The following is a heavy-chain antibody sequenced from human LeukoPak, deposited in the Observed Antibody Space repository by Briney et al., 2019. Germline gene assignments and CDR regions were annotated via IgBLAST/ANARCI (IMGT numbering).Heavy chain of an antibody. CDR1: GFTFSSYA. CDR2: ISGSGGST. V-gene: IGHV3-23*01. Sequence: GSLRLSCAASGFTFSSYAMSWVRPAPGKGLEWVSAISGSGGSTYYAASVKGRFTISRDNSKNTLYLQMNSLRAEDTAVYYCAKALVRYFDYWGQGTLVTVSS. J-gene: IGHJ4*02. CDR3: AKALVRYFDY. D-gene: IGHD6-13*01.